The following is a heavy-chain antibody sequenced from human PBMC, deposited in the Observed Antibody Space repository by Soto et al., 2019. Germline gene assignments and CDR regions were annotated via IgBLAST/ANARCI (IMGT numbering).Heavy chain of an antibody. J-gene: IGHJ4*02. CDR3: ARDGYCSGGSCPGLFDY. V-gene: IGHV1-69*13. CDR1: GGTFSSYA. D-gene: IGHD2-15*01. CDR2: IIPIFGTA. Sequence: SVKVSCKASGGTFSSYAISWVRQAPGQGPEWMGGIIPIFGTANYAKKFQGRVTITADESTSTAYMELSSLRSEDTAVYYCARDGYCSGGSCPGLFDYWGQGTLVTVSS.